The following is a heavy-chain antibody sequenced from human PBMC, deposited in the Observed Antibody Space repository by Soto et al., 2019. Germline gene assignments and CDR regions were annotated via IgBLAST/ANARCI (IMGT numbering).Heavy chain of an antibody. D-gene: IGHD6-19*01. CDR1: GDSVSSNSAA. J-gene: IGHJ6*02. V-gene: IGHV6-1*01. Sequence: SQTLSLTCAISGDSVSSNSAAWNWIRQSPSRGLEWLGRTYYRSKWYNDYAVSVKSRITINPDTSKNQFSLQLNSVTPEDTAVYYCARGSVAGDYYYYYGMGVWGQGTTVTVSS. CDR3: ARGSVAGDYYYYYGMGV. CDR2: TYYRSKWYN.